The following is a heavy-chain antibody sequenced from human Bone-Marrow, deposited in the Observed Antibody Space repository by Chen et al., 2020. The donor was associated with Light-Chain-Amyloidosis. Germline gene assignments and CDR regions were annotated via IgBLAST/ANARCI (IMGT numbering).Heavy chain of an antibody. CDR1: GYTFPNYW. D-gene: IGHD5-12*01. J-gene: IGHJ4*02. Sequence: EVKLEQSGPEVKKHGESLKISCKGSGYTFPNYWIGWVRQMPGKGLEWMGVIYPDDSCARYSPSFEGQVTISADKSITTAYLQWRGLKASDTAMYYCARRRDGYNFDYWGQGTLVTVSS. CDR2: IYPDDSCA. CDR3: ARRRDGYNFDY. V-gene: IGHV5-51*01.